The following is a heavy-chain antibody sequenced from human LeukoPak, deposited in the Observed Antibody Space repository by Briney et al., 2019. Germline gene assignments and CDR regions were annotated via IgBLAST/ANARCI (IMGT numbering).Heavy chain of an antibody. Sequence: PSQTLSLTCTVSGGSISSGDYYWSWIRQPPGKGLEWIGYIYYSGSTYYNPSLKSRVTISVDTSKNQFSLKLSSVTAADTAVYYCARDPVRKVRGEDYWGQGTLVTVSS. V-gene: IGHV4-30-4*01. J-gene: IGHJ4*02. D-gene: IGHD3-10*01. CDR1: GGSISSGDYY. CDR3: ARDPVRKVRGEDY. CDR2: IYYSGST.